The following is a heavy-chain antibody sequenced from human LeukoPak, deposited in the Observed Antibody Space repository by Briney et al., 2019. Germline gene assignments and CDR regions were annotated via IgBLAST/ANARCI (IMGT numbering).Heavy chain of an antibody. Sequence: ASVKVSCKASGYTFTSHGISWVRQAPGQGLEWMGWISAYHGNTNYAQKLQRRVTMTTDTSTNTAYMELRSLRADDTAVYYCARVRRPAAIRGDAFDIWGQGTMVTVSS. CDR1: GYTFTSHG. J-gene: IGHJ3*02. CDR2: ISAYHGNT. V-gene: IGHV1-18*01. D-gene: IGHD2-2*02. CDR3: ARVRRPAAIRGDAFDI.